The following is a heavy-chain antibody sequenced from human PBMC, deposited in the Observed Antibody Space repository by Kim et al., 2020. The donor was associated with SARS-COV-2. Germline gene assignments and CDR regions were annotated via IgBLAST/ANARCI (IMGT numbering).Heavy chain of an antibody. V-gene: IGHV4-34*01. D-gene: IGHD2-2*01. Sequence: GSTNYNPSLKSRVTISVDTSKNQFSLKLSSVTAADTAVYYCARLRVPRGYWGQGTLVTVSS. CDR3: ARLRVPRGY. CDR2: GST. J-gene: IGHJ4*02.